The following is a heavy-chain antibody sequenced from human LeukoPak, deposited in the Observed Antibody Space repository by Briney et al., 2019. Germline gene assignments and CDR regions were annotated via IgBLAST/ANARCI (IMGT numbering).Heavy chain of an antibody. Sequence: SETLSLTCAVYGGSFSGYYWSWIRQPPGKGLEWIGGINHSGSTNYNPSLKSRVTISVDTSKNQFSLKLSSVTAADTAVYYCAGIVVVPAAIRDGMDVWGQGTTVTVSS. J-gene: IGHJ6*02. CDR1: GGSFSGYY. V-gene: IGHV4-34*01. CDR2: INHSGST. D-gene: IGHD2-2*02. CDR3: AGIVVVPAAIRDGMDV.